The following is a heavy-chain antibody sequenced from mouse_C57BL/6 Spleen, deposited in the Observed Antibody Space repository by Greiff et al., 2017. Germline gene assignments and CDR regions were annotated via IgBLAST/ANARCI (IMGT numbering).Heavy chain of an antibody. D-gene: IGHD1-1*01. CDR3: ARHYYGSSYGYFDV. Sequence: VQLQQSGPELVKPGASVKISCKASGYSFTDYNMNWVKQSNGKSLEWIGVINPNYGTTSYNQKFKGKATLTVDQSSSTAYMQLNSLTSEDSAVYYGARHYYGSSYGYFDVWGTGTTVTVSS. CDR2: INPNYGTT. V-gene: IGHV1-39*01. J-gene: IGHJ1*03. CDR1: GYSFTDYN.